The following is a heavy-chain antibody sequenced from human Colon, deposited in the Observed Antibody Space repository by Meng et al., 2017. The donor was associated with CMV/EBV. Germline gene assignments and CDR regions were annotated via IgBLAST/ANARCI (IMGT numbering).Heavy chain of an antibody. CDR2: ISTNRNT. D-gene: IGHD3-10*01. CDR3: ARAQPPGARGRGWFDS. V-gene: IGHV4-4*07. J-gene: IGHJ5*01. Sequence: EPAPGRVSPSATLPLTRTASDRSISTYYWSWIRQPAGEGLEWLGRISTNRNTDYNPSLNSRATIWLDTSNNQFSLKLTSVTAADTAVYYCARAQPPGARGRGWFDSWGQGTLVTVSS. CDR1: DRSISTYY.